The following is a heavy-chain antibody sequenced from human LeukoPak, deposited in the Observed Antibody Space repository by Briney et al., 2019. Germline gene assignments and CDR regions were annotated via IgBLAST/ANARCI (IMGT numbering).Heavy chain of an antibody. V-gene: IGHV1-3*01. Sequence: ASVKVSCKASGYTFTSYAMHWVRQPPGQRLEWMGWINAGNGNTKYSQKFQGRVTITGDTSASTADMELSSLRSEDTAVYYCARVGTAWELRDWAQGTLVTVSS. CDR1: GYTFTSYA. CDR2: INAGNGNT. J-gene: IGHJ4*02. CDR3: ARVGTAWELRD. D-gene: IGHD1-26*01.